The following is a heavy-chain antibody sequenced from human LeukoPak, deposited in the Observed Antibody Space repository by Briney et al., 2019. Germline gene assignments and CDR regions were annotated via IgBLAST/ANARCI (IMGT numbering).Heavy chain of an antibody. D-gene: IGHD3-10*01. Sequence: PSETLSLTCTVSGYSISSGYYWGWIRQPPGKGLEWIGNLYYMRGAWYKSSLKSRVTTSVDTSRNEFSLKLSSVTAADTAVYYCARVSILSGYFDYWGQGTLVTVSS. J-gene: IGHJ4*02. CDR2: LYYMRGA. CDR1: GYSISSGYY. CDR3: ARVSILSGYFDY. V-gene: IGHV4-38-2*02.